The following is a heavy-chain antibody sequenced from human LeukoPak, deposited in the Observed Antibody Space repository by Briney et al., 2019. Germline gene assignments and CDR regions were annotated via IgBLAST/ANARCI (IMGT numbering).Heavy chain of an antibody. Sequence: GESLKISCKGSGYSFANYWIGWVRQMLGKGLEWMGIIYPGDSDTKYSPSFQGRVTISADKSISTAYLQWSSLKASDTAMYFCARLGTNFPFGYWGQGALVTVSS. CDR3: ARLGTNFPFGY. J-gene: IGHJ4*02. D-gene: IGHD4/OR15-4a*01. V-gene: IGHV5-51*01. CDR1: GYSFANYW. CDR2: IYPGDSDT.